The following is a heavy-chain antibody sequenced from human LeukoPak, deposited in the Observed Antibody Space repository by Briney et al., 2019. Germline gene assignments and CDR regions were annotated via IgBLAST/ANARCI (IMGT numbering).Heavy chain of an antibody. V-gene: IGHV3-43*02. J-gene: IGHJ4*02. D-gene: IGHD7-27*01. CDR2: ISGDGGST. Sequence: GGSLRLSCAASGFTFDDYAMHWVRQAPGKGLEWVSLISGDGGSTYYADSVKGRFTISRDNSKNSLYLQMNSLRTEDIDLYYCAKDYWGFSGPVDYWGQGTLVTVSS. CDR3: AKDYWGFSGPVDY. CDR1: GFTFDDYA.